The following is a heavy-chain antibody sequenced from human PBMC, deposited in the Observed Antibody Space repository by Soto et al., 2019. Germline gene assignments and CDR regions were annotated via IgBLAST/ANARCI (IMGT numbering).Heavy chain of an antibody. V-gene: IGHV3-48*04. Sequence: PGGSLRLSCAASGFTFSSYGMHWVRQAPGKGLEWVSYISSSGSNIYYADSVKGRFTISRDNAKNSLYLQMNSLRAEDTAVYYCARDLRDDYGDYAFWFDPWGQGTLVTVSS. J-gene: IGHJ5*02. CDR2: ISSSGSNI. CDR3: ARDLRDDYGDYAFWFDP. D-gene: IGHD4-17*01. CDR1: GFTFSSYG.